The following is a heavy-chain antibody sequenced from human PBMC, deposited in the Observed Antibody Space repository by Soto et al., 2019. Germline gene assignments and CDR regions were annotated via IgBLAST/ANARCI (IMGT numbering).Heavy chain of an antibody. D-gene: IGHD1-1*01. Sequence: QVQLQQSGPGLVKPSETLSLTCTVSGGSIINYYCSWFRQSPGKGLEWIGYINHDGYSAYNPSLKRRIPLSADTSKTQFSLMLDSVTPTATAVYYCARQGYGPQHGLVDAWGQGTTVIVSS. CDR1: GGSIINYY. J-gene: IGHJ6*02. CDR2: INHDGYS. CDR3: ARQGYGPQHGLVDA. V-gene: IGHV4-59*08.